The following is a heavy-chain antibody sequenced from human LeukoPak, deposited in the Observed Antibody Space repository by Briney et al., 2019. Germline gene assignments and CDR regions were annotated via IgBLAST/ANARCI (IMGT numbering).Heavy chain of an antibody. Sequence: PGGSLRLSGAASGFTFSNYWMHWVRQAPGKGLVWVSRINSDGSSTTYADSVKGRFTISRDNAKNTLYLQMNSLRAEDTAVYFCATREGAGTYLNYWGQGTLVTVSS. CDR3: ATREGAGTYLNY. CDR2: INSDGSST. D-gene: IGHD3-10*01. J-gene: IGHJ4*02. V-gene: IGHV3-74*01. CDR1: GFTFSNYW.